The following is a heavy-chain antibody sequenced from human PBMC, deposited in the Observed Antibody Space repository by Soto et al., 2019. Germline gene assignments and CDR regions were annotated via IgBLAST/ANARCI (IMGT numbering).Heavy chain of an antibody. D-gene: IGHD2-15*01. CDR3: VGGDTVVAADY. CDR2: IYHSGST. CDR1: GGSISSGGYS. J-gene: IGHJ4*02. V-gene: IGHV4-30-2*01. Sequence: QLQLQESGSGLVKPSQTLSLTCAVSGGSISSGGYSWSWIRQPPGKGLEWIGYIYHSGSTYYNPSLKSRVTISVDRPKNQFSLKMSSVTAAAPAVYYCVGGDTVVAADYWGQGTLVTVSS.